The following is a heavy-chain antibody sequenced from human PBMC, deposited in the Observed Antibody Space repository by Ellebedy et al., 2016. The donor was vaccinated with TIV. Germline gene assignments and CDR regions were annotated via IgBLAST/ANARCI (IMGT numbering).Heavy chain of an antibody. V-gene: IGHV3-23*01. D-gene: IGHD1-1*01. CDR1: GFTFSSYA. CDR2: ISGSGGST. J-gene: IGHJ4*02. CDR3: AKLNDNYFDY. Sequence: GESLKISCAASGFTFSSYAMSWVRQAPGKGLEWVSAISGSGGSTYYADSVKGRFTISRDNSKNTLYLQMNSLRAEDTAVYYCAKLNDNYFDYWGQGTLVTVSS.